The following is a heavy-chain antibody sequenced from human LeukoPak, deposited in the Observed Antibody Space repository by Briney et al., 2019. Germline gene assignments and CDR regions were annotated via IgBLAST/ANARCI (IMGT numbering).Heavy chain of an antibody. CDR3: ARWDYYDSSGDNAFDI. V-gene: IGHV4-30-4*08. Sequence: PSETLSLTCTVSGGSISSGDYYWSWIRQPPGKGLEWIGYIYYSGSTYYNPSLKSRVTISVDTSKNQFSPKLSSVTAADTAVYYYARWDYYDSSGDNAFDIWGQGTMVTVSS. CDR2: IYYSGST. J-gene: IGHJ3*02. D-gene: IGHD3-22*01. CDR1: GGSISSGDYY.